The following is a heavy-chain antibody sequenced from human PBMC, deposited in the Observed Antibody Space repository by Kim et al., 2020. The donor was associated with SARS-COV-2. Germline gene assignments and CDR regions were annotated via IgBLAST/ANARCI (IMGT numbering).Heavy chain of an antibody. CDR3: ARAKGLGSYSFDY. Sequence: YADSVKGRFTISTHKSKTTLYLNMNSMRAEDTTVYYCARAKGLGSYSFDYWGQGTLVTVSS. D-gene: IGHD3-10*01. V-gene: IGHV3-30*03. J-gene: IGHJ4*02.